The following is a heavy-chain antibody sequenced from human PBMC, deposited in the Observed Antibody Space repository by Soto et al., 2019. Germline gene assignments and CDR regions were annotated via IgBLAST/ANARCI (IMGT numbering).Heavy chain of an antibody. J-gene: IGHJ5*02. CDR3: ARAGCSGGSCYRQGSYNWIDP. D-gene: IGHD2-15*01. V-gene: IGHV1-18*01. CDR1: GYTFTSYG. CDR2: ISAYNGNT. Sequence: ASVKVSCKASGYTFTSYGISWVRQAPGQGLEWLGWISAYNGNTNYAQKLQGRVTMTTDTSTSTAYMELRSLRSDDTAVYYCARAGCSGGSCYRQGSYNWIDPWGQGTLVTVSS.